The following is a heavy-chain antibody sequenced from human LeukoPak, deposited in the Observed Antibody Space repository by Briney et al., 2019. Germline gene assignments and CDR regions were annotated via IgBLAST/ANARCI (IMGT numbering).Heavy chain of an antibody. Sequence: PGGCLRLAFAASGLTFRSTAIRWVRQARGRGLEWVSSISGGGGGTYYANSVKGRFTISRDNSKSTRYLQMNGLRAEDTAVYYCAKISTPIPAAGAMDNWGEGTLVTVSS. CDR3: AKISTPIPAAGAMDN. J-gene: IGHJ4*02. CDR2: ISGGGGGT. CDR1: GLTFRSTA. D-gene: IGHD6-13*01. V-gene: IGHV3-23*01.